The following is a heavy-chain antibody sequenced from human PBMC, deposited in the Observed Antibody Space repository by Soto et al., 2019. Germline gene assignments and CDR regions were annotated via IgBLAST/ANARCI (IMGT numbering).Heavy chain of an antibody. V-gene: IGHV4-4*02. D-gene: IGHD3-22*01. CDR1: GDSISSSKW. Sequence: SETLSLTCAVSGDSISSSKWWSWVRQPPGKGLEWIGEIYHSGSTNYNPSLKSRVIISVDKSKNQFSLKLDSVTAADTAVYYCARLGGYYQALDSWGQGTLVTVSS. CDR2: IYHSGST. J-gene: IGHJ4*02. CDR3: ARLGGYYQALDS.